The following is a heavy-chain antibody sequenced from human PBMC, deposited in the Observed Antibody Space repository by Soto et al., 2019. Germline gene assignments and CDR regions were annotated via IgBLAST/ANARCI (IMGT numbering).Heavy chain of an antibody. CDR2: ISAYNVNT. D-gene: IGHD1-26*01. V-gene: IGHV1-18*04. J-gene: IGHJ5*02. CDR3: ASNSRGQFEH. CDR1: CYTFTIYF. Sequence: ASLKVSCKGSCYTFTIYFVILLRQAPLQWLEWMGWISAYNVNTNYAQKLHGRVTMTTDTSKSTAYMELRSLRSDDTAVYYCASNSRGQFEHWGQGNLVTVSS.